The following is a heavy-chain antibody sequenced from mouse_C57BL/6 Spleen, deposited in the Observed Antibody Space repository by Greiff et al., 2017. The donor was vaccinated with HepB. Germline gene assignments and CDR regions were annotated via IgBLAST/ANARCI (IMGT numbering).Heavy chain of an antibody. Sequence: VQLQQSGAELVKPGASVKISCKASGYAFSSYWMNWVKQRPGKGLEWIGQIYPGDGDTNYNGKFKGKATLTADKSSSTAYMQLSSLTSEDSAVYFCAALYYYGSSYVAYWGQGTLVTVSA. V-gene: IGHV1-80*01. CDR1: GYAFSSYW. CDR3: AALYYYGSSYVAY. J-gene: IGHJ3*01. CDR2: IYPGDGDT. D-gene: IGHD1-1*01.